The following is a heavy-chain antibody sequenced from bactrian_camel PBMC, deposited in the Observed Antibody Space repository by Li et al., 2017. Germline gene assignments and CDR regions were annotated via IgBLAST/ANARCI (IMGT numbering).Heavy chain of an antibody. CDR1: GFTFSSYG. CDR3: ASGDFGY. CDR2: ISSGGGTT. J-gene: IGHJ6*01. Sequence: VQLVESGGGLVQPGGSLRLSCAASGFTFSSYGMSWVRQAPGKGLEWVSSISSGGGTTYYADSVKGRFTISRDNAENTQYLQMNSLQTEDTAVYYCASGDFGYWAQGTQVTVS. D-gene: IGHD2*01. V-gene: IGHV3S40*01.